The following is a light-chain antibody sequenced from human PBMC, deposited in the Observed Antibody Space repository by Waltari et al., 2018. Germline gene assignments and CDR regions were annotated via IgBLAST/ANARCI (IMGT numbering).Light chain of an antibody. CDR2: GTS. Sequence: EIVLTQSPGPLSLSPGERATLSCRASQSVTSISLTWYQQKRGQAPRLLIYGTSSRATGIPDRFSGSGSGTDFTLTISRLEPEDFAVYYCQQYDGEVLTFGGGTKVEI. CDR1: QSVTSIS. V-gene: IGKV3-20*01. CDR3: QQYDGEVLT. J-gene: IGKJ4*01.